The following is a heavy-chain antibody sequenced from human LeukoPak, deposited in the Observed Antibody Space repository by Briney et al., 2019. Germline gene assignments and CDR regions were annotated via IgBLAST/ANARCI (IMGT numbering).Heavy chain of an antibody. CDR3: ASGKGREGSYYYKMHV. J-gene: IGHJ6*03. D-gene: IGHD1-14*01. CDR2: VYHSGNT. V-gene: IGHV4-31*03. CDR1: GGSISSGDYY. Sequence: SETLSLTCTVSGGSISSGDYYWSWMRQQPGRGLEWIGFVYHSGNTKYNPSLESRITLSIDTSKNQFSLKVNSVTAADTAVYYCASGKGREGSYYYKMHVWGKGTTVTVSS.